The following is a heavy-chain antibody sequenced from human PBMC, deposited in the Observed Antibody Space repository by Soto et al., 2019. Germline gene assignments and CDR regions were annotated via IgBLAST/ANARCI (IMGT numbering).Heavy chain of an antibody. Sequence: ASVKVSCKASGYTFTSYAMHWVRQAPGQRLEWMGWINAGNGNTKYSQKFQGRVTITRDTSASTAYMEMSSLRSEDTAVYYCARKSLYCRGGSCFFLPGIDYWGQGTLVTSPQ. V-gene: IGHV1-3*01. D-gene: IGHD2-15*01. CDR3: ARKSLYCRGGSCFFLPGIDY. J-gene: IGHJ4*02. CDR2: INAGNGNT. CDR1: GYTFTSYA.